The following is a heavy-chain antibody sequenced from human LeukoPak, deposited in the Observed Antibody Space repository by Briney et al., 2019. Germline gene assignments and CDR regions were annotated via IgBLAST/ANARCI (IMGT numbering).Heavy chain of an antibody. CDR2: ISSSGGTI. J-gene: IGHJ4*02. Sequence: PGGSLRLSCAASGFTFSDYYMSWIRQAPGKGLEWVSYISSSGGTIYYADSVKGRFTISRDNAKNSLYLQMNSLRAEDTAVYYCARVWELWTVFDYWGQGTLVTVSS. CDR1: GFTFSDYY. CDR3: ARVWELWTVFDY. D-gene: IGHD1-26*01. V-gene: IGHV3-11*01.